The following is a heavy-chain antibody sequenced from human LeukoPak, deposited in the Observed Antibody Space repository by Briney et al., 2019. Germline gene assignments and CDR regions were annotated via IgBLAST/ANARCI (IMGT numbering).Heavy chain of an antibody. Sequence: GGSLRLSCAASGFTFSSYEMNWVRQAPGKGLEWVSYISSSGSTIYYADSVKGRFTISRDNAKNSLYLQMNSLRAEDTAVYYCARTPSDYDFWSGYYYYMDVWGKGTTVTVSS. CDR3: ARTPSDYDFWSGYYYYMDV. CDR1: GFTFSSYE. D-gene: IGHD3-3*01. J-gene: IGHJ6*03. CDR2: ISSSGSTI. V-gene: IGHV3-48*03.